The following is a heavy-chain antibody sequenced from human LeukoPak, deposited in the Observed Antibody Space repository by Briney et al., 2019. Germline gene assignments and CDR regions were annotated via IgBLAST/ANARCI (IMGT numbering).Heavy chain of an antibody. CDR3: AQIAAAGKSYYYYYMDV. V-gene: IGHV4-38-2*02. CDR2: IYHSGST. J-gene: IGHJ6*03. D-gene: IGHD6-13*01. Sequence: SETLSLTCTVSGYSISSGYYWGWIRQPPGKGLEWIGSIYHSGSTYYNPSLKSRVTISVDTSKNQFSLKLSSVTAADTAVYYCAQIAAAGKSYYYYYMDVWGKGTTVTVSS. CDR1: GYSISSGYY.